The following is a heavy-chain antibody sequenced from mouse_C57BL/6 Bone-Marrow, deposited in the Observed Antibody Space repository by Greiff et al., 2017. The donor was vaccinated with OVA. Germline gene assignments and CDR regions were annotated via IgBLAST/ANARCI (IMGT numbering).Heavy chain of an antibody. CDR2: IYPGDGDT. V-gene: IGHV1-82*01. Sequence: VQLQQSGPELVKPGASVKISCKASGYAFSSSWMNWVKQRPGKGLEWIGRIYPGDGDTNYNGKFKGKATLTADKSSSTAYMQLSSLTSEDSAVYYCAICYYYGSSYLDYWGQGTTLTVSS. CDR3: AICYYYGSSYLDY. CDR1: GYAFSSSW. J-gene: IGHJ2*01. D-gene: IGHD1-1*01.